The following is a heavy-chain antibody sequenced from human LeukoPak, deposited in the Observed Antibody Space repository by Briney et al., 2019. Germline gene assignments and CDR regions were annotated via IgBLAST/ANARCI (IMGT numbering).Heavy chain of an antibody. V-gene: IGHV4-4*07. CDR1: GGSITNCC. J-gene: IGHJ4*02. Sequence: PSETLSLTCTVSGGSITNCCWGWIRQPAGRGLDWIGRISSTGNTAYSPSLQSRVTMSVDTSKNQFSLKLNSVTAADTAVYYCAKEYEAIAAAGIDYWGQGTLVTVSS. CDR2: ISSTGNT. D-gene: IGHD6-13*01. CDR3: AKEYEAIAAAGIDY.